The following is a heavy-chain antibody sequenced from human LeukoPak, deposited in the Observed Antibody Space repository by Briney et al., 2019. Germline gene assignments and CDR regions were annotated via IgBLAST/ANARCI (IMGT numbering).Heavy chain of an antibody. CDR2: INPDGSTT. CDR1: GFTFSSYS. J-gene: IGHJ4*02. V-gene: IGHV3-74*01. CDR3: VRDLRESDF. Sequence: PGGSLRLSCAASGFTFSSYSMNWVRQAPGKGLVWVSRINPDGSTTNYADSVQGRFTISRDNAKNMLYLQMNSLRAEDTAVYYCVRDLRESDFWGQGTLVTVSS.